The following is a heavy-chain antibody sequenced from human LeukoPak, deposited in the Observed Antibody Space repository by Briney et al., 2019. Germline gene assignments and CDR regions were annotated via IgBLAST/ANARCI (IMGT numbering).Heavy chain of an antibody. Sequence: SETLSLTCTVSGGSISGYYWNWIRQPPGKGLEWIGYIYYSGSTNYNPPLKSRVTISVDTSKNQFSLKLSSVTAADTAVYYCARAPYSSGWYSYFDYWGQGTLVTVSS. CDR1: GGSISGYY. V-gene: IGHV4-59*01. D-gene: IGHD6-19*01. CDR2: IYYSGST. J-gene: IGHJ4*02. CDR3: ARAPYSSGWYSYFDY.